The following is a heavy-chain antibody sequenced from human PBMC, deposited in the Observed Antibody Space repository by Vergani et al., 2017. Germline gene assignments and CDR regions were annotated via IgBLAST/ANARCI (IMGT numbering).Heavy chain of an antibody. CDR1: GFTFSSYV. J-gene: IGHJ4*02. Sequence: QVQLVESGGGVVQPGRSLRLSCAASGFTFSSYVMHWVRQAPGKGLEWVAVISYDGSNKYYADSVKGRFTISRDNSKNTLYLQMNSLRAEDTAVYYCAKDCGSYDYTYWGQGTLVTVSS. CDR2: ISYDGSNK. D-gene: IGHD3-16*01. CDR3: AKDCGSYDYTY. V-gene: IGHV3-30*18.